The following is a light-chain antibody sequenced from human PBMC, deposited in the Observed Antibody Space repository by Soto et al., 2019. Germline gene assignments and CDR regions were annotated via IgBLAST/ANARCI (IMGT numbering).Light chain of an antibody. V-gene: IGKV3-15*01. Sequence: ELVLTQSPAPLSLSPGDRATLSCRASQSVNSNLAWYHLKPGQAPRLLIYGASIRAAGIPARFTGSESGTEFTLSISSLQSEDFAVYYCQQYDDWPWTFGHGTKVDIK. CDR1: QSVNSN. CDR3: QQYDDWPWT. J-gene: IGKJ1*01. CDR2: GAS.